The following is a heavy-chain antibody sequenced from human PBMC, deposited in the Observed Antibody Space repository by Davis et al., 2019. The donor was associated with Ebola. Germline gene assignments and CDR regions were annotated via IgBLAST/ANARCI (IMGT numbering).Heavy chain of an antibody. J-gene: IGHJ2*01. V-gene: IGHV3-73*01. CDR3: TTSLYMVRGVIIPSAGYFDL. CDR2: IRSKANSYAT. Sequence: PGGSLRLSCAASGFTFSSYGMHWVRQASGKGLEWVGRIRSKANSYATAYAASVKGRFTISRDDSKNTAYLQMNSLKTEDTAVYYCTTSLYMVRGVIIPSAGYFDLWGRGTLVTVSS. D-gene: IGHD3-10*01. CDR1: GFTFSSYG.